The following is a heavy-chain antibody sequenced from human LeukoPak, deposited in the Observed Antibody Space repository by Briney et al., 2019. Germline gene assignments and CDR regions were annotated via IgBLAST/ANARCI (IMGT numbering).Heavy chain of an antibody. D-gene: IGHD3-10*01. CDR1: ESTFTGYY. CDR2: INPNSGGT. J-gene: IGHJ3*02. V-gene: IGHV1-2*02. Sequence: VSVNVSCKPSESTFTGYYVDWVRQAPGQGLEWMGWINPNSGGTFYAQKFQGRVNMTRATTMSTAYMELSRPRSDDTAVYYCAVGRGFGELAGAFDIWGQGTMVTVSS. CDR3: AVGRGFGELAGAFDI.